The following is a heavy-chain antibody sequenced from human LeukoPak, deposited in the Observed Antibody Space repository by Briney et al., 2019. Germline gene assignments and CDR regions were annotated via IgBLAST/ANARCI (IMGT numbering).Heavy chain of an antibody. V-gene: IGHV3-23*01. CDR3: AKDGGESLITIFGVVKDAFDI. CDR1: GFTFSSYA. Sequence: GGSLRLSCAASGFTFSSYAMSWVRQAPGKGLEWVSAISGSGGSTYYADSVKGRFTISRDNSENTLYLQMNSLRAEDTAVYYCAKDGGESLITIFGVVKDAFDIWGQGTMVTVSS. CDR2: ISGSGGST. J-gene: IGHJ3*02. D-gene: IGHD3-3*01.